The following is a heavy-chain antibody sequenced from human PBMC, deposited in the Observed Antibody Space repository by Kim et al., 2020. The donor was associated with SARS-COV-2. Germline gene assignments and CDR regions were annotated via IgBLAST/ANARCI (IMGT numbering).Heavy chain of an antibody. D-gene: IGHD6-13*01. CDR3: AKESASIAAAGTGSYYYGMDV. J-gene: IGHJ6*02. Sequence: RFTISRDNSKNTLYLQMNSLGAEDTAVYYCAKESASIAAAGTGSYYYGMDVWGQGTTVTVSS. V-gene: IGHV3-23*01.